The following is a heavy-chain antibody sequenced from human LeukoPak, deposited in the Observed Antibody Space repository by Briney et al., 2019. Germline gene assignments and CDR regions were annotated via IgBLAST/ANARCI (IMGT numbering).Heavy chain of an antibody. Sequence: ASVKVSCKASGYTFTSYGISWVRQAPGQGLEWMGWISAYNGNTNYAQKLQGRVTMTTDTSTSTAYMELRSLRSDGTAVYYCARAPLLWFGEFPMFDPWGQGTLVTVSS. CDR1: GYTFTSYG. CDR2: ISAYNGNT. J-gene: IGHJ5*02. CDR3: ARAPLLWFGEFPMFDP. V-gene: IGHV1-18*01. D-gene: IGHD3-10*01.